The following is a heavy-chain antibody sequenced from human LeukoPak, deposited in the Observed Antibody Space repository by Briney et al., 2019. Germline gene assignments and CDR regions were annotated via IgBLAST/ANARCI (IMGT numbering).Heavy chain of an antibody. CDR2: IYYSGST. D-gene: IGHD1-26*01. CDR1: GGSISTYY. CDR3: AREEPGAPAGDY. Sequence: SETLSLTCTVSGGSISTYYWSWIRQPPGKGLEWIGSIYYSGSTYYNPSLKSRVTISVDTSKNQFSLKLSSVTAADTAVYYCAREEPGAPAGDYWGQGTLVTVSS. V-gene: IGHV4-39*07. J-gene: IGHJ4*02.